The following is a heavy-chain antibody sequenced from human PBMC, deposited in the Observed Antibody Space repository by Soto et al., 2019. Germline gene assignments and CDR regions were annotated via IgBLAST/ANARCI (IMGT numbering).Heavy chain of an antibody. CDR3: AVAHLDFWSAYYFF. J-gene: IGHJ4*02. V-gene: IGHV1-18*01. CDR1: GYSLSTYV. D-gene: IGHD3-3*01. CDR2: ISGYSGKT. Sequence: ASVKVSCTASGYSLSTYVVSWVRQAPGQGLEWMGWISGYSGKTKYAQKLQDRVTMTTDTSTSTAYMELRSLRSDDTAVYYCAVAHLDFWSAYYFFWGQGTLVTVSS.